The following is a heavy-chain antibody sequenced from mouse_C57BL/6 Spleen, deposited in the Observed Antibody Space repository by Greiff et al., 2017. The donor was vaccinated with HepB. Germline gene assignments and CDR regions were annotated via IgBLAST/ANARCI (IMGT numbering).Heavy chain of an antibody. Sequence: QVQLQQSGAELAKPGASVKLSCKASGYTFTSYWMHWVKQRPGQGLEWIGYINPSSGYTKYNQKFKDKATLTADKSSSTAYMQLSSLTYEDSAVYYCARGGIYYYGSSSYYYAMDYWGQGTSVTVSS. CDR1: GYTFTSYW. CDR2: INPSSGYT. J-gene: IGHJ4*01. D-gene: IGHD1-1*01. V-gene: IGHV1-7*01. CDR3: ARGGIYYYGSSSYYYAMDY.